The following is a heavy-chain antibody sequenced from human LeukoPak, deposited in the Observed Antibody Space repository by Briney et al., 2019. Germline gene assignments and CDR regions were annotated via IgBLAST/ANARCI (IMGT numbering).Heavy chain of an antibody. Sequence: SQTLSLTCTVSGGSISSGGYYWSWIRQHPGKGLEWIGYIYYSASTYYNPSLKIPVTISVDPSKNQFSLTLSSVTAADTAVYYCARGSGSYYNQNYYFDYWGQGTLVTVSS. J-gene: IGHJ4*02. CDR1: GGSISSGGYY. V-gene: IGHV4-31*01. CDR2: IYYSAST. CDR3: ARGSGSYYNQNYYFDY. D-gene: IGHD3-10*01.